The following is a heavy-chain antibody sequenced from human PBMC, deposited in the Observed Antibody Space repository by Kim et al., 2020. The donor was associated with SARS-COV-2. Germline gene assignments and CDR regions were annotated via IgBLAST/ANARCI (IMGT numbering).Heavy chain of an antibody. D-gene: IGHD3-10*01. J-gene: IGHJ6*01. CDR1: GYTFSSYD. CDR3: ASALLRFGELRFRDCYYGMDV. Sequence: ASVKVSCKASGYTFSSYDINWVRQATGQGLEWMGWMNPNSGNTGYAQKFQGRVTMTRNTSISTAYMELSSLRSEDTAVYYRASALLRFGELRFRDCYYGMDVGGRGATVAVA. CDR2: MNPNSGNT. V-gene: IGHV1-8*01.